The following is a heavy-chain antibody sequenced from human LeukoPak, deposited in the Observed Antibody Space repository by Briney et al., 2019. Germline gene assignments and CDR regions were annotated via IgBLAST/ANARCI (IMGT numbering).Heavy chain of an antibody. J-gene: IGHJ4*02. V-gene: IGHV4-34*01. CDR1: GGSFSGYY. CDR2: INHSGST. CDR3: AREMDCSSTSCYGSYYFDY. Sequence: PSETLSLTCAVYGGSFSGYYWSWIRQPPGKGLEWIGEINHSGSTNYNPSLKSRVTISVDTSKNQFSLKLSSVTAADTAVYYCAREMDCSSTSCYGSYYFDYWGQGTLVTVSS. D-gene: IGHD2-2*01.